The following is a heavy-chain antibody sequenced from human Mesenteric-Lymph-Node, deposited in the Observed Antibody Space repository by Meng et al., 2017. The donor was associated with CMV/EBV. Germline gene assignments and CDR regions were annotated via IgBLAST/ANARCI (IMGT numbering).Heavy chain of an antibody. J-gene: IGHJ4*02. CDR3: ARCSLVPDY. CDR2: IYYSGST. Sequence: LSLTCAVYGGSFSGYYWSWIRQPPGKGLEWIGYIYYSGSTYYNPSLKSRVTISVDTSKNQFSLKLSSVTAADTAVYYCARCSLVPDYWGQGTLVTVSS. D-gene: IGHD2-2*01. CDR1: GGSFSGYY. V-gene: IGHV4-34*09.